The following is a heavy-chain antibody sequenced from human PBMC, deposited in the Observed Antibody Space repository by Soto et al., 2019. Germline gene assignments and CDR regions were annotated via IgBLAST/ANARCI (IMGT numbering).Heavy chain of an antibody. J-gene: IGHJ4*02. CDR2: IYYNVNT. Sequence: SETLSLTCTVSGGSISSYYWSWIRQPPGKGLEWIGYIYYNVNTNYNPSLKSRVTISVDTSKNQFSLKLSSVTAADTAVYYCARSWGYYFDYWGQGTLVTVSS. V-gene: IGHV4-59*01. D-gene: IGHD3-16*01. CDR1: GGSISSYY. CDR3: ARSWGYYFDY.